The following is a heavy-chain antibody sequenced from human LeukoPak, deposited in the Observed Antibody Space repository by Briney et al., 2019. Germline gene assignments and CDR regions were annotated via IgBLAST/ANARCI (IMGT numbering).Heavy chain of an antibody. D-gene: IGHD3-10*01. CDR3: ARRGVTTVRAPHAYFQH. V-gene: IGHV4-34*01. J-gene: IGHJ1*01. Sequence: SETLSLTCAVYGGSFSGYYWSWIRQPPGKGLEWIGEINHSGSTNYNPSLKSRVTISVDTSKNQFSLKLSSVTAADTAVYYCARRGVTTVRAPHAYFQHWGRGTLVTVSS. CDR1: GGSFSGYY. CDR2: INHSGST.